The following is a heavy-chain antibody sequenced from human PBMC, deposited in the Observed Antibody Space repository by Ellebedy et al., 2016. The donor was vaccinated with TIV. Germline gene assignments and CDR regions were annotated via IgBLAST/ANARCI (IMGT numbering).Heavy chain of an antibody. CDR2: IRQEGDEI. Sequence: PGGSLRPSCAASGFNFRSYWMTWVRQAQGKGLEWVAKIRQEGDEIYYVESVKGRFTISRDNAKNSLFLQMNSLRVEDTAVYYCARRASYGDYAVQVNPWFDPWGQGTLVTVSS. CDR1: GFNFRSYW. D-gene: IGHD4-17*01. J-gene: IGHJ5*02. V-gene: IGHV3-7*01. CDR3: ARRASYGDYAVQVNPWFDP.